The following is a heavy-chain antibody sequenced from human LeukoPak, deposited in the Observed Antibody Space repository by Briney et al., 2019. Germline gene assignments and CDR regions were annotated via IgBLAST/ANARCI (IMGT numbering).Heavy chain of an antibody. J-gene: IGHJ3*02. D-gene: IGHD4-23*01. CDR2: IYYSGST. Sequence: SETLSLTCTVSGGSISSYYWSWIRQPPGKGLEWIGYIYYSGSTNYNPSLKSRVTISVDTSKNQFSLKLSSVTAADTAVYYCARDYDGGNSLTLDIWGQGTMVTVSS. V-gene: IGHV4-59*01. CDR3: ARDYDGGNSLTLDI. CDR1: GGSISSYY.